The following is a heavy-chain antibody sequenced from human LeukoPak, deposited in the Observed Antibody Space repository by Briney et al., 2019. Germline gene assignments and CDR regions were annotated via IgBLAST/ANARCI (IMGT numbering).Heavy chain of an antibody. V-gene: IGHV1-2*02. D-gene: IGHD6-13*01. CDR2: INPNSGGT. CDR1: GYTFTGYY. Sequence: ASVKVSCKASGYTFTGYYMHWVRQAPGQGLGWMGWINPNSGGTNYAQKFQGRVTMTRDTSISTAYMELSRLRSDDTAVYYCARYLRKQPGFDYWGQGTLVTVSS. CDR3: ARYLRKQPGFDY. J-gene: IGHJ4*02.